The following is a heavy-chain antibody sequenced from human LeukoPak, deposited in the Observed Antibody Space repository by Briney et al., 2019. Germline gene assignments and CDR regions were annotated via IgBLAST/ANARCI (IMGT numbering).Heavy chain of an antibody. CDR3: ARGRGITIFGVVIQSWYFDY. CDR1: GGSFSGYY. D-gene: IGHD3-3*01. J-gene: IGHJ4*02. Sequence: SETLSLTCAVYGGSFSGYYWSWIRQPPGKGLEWIGEINHSGSTNYNPSLKSGVTISVDTSKNQFSLKLSSVTAADTAVYYCARGRGITIFGVVIQSWYFDYWGQGTLVTVSS. CDR2: INHSGST. V-gene: IGHV4-34*01.